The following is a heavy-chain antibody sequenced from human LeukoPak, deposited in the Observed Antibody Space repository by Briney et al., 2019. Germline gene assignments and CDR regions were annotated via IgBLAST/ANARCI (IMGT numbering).Heavy chain of an antibody. J-gene: IGHJ6*03. CDR1: IDSFTNYY. CDR3: ARSKERFGDYYMDV. D-gene: IGHD3-10*01. Sequence: KTSETLSLTCAVYIDSFTNYYWNWIRQTPGKGLEWIGEVNDSGGTNINPSLRSRVILSVDTSKNQFSLKLSSVTAADTAVYYCARSKERFGDYYMDVWGKGTTVTVSS. V-gene: IGHV4-34*01. CDR2: VNDSGGT.